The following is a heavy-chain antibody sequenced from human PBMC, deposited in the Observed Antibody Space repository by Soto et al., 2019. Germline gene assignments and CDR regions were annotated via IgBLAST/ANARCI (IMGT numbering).Heavy chain of an antibody. CDR3: TTEERYGDYRKYYYGMDA. Sequence: EVQLVASGGGLVKPGGSLRLSCAASGFTFSNAWMSWVRQAPGKGLEWVGRIKSKTDGGTTVYAAPVKGRFTISRDDSKTTLYLQMKSLKTEHTAVYYCTTEERYGDYRKYYYGMDAWGQGTTVTVSS. CDR1: GFTFSNAW. CDR2: IKSKTDGGTT. J-gene: IGHJ6*02. D-gene: IGHD4-17*01. V-gene: IGHV3-15*01.